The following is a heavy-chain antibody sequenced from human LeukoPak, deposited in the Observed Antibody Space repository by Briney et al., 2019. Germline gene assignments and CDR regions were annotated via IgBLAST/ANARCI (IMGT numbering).Heavy chain of an antibody. CDR1: GFTFSSYG. D-gene: IGHD1-26*01. V-gene: IGHV3-23*01. J-gene: IGHJ4*02. Sequence: GGSLRLSCKASGFTFSSYGMSWVRQAPGKGLEWVSGISGSGGSIYYADSLRGRFTISKDNSKNTLYLQMNSLRAEDTAVYYCAKDHTVGATFGVYFDYWGQGTLVTVSS. CDR3: AKDHTVGATFGVYFDY. CDR2: ISGSGGSI.